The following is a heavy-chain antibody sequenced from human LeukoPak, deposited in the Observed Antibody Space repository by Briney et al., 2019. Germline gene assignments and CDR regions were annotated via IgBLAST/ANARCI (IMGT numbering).Heavy chain of an antibody. CDR2: ISGSGGST. D-gene: IGHD3-3*01. CDR3: AKDYDFWSGYPFYGMDV. Sequence: GGFLRLSSAASGFTISWYPLSWVRQAPGMGLVCGSAISGSGGSTYYADSVKGRFTISRGNSKNTLYLQMNSLRAEDTAVYYCAKDYDFWSGYPFYGMDVWAQGTTVTVAS. V-gene: IGHV3-23*01. CDR1: GFTISWYP. J-gene: IGHJ6*02.